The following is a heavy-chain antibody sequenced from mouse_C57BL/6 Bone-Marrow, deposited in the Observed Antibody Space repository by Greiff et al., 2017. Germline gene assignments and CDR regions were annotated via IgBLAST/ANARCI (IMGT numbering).Heavy chain of an antibody. Sequence: EVNLVESGGGLVQPGGSLKLSCAASGFTFSDYYMYWVRQTPEKRLEWVAYISNGGGSTYYPDTVKGRFTISRDNAKNTLYLQMSRLKSEDTAMYYCARGDYGSSLDYWGQGTTLTVSS. D-gene: IGHD1-1*01. CDR1: GFTFSDYY. CDR3: ARGDYGSSLDY. CDR2: ISNGGGST. J-gene: IGHJ2*01. V-gene: IGHV5-12*01.